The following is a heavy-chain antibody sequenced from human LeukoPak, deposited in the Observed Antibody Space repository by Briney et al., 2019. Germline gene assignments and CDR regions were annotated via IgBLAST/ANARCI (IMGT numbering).Heavy chain of an antibody. D-gene: IGHD3-16*01. CDR1: GASVNSFY. CDR2: IYYSGSP. V-gene: IGHV4-59*02. CDR3: ARGRDLGQDY. J-gene: IGHJ4*02. Sequence: SETLSLTCTVSGASVNSFYWNWIRQPPGKGLEWIGYIYYSGSPNYNPSLKSRVTMSIDTSKNQFSLKLNSVTAADTAVYFCARGRDLGQDYWCQGTLVTVSS.